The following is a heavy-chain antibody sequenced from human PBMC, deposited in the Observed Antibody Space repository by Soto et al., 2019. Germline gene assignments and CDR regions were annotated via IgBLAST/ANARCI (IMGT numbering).Heavy chain of an antibody. D-gene: IGHD3-22*01. J-gene: IGHJ4*02. V-gene: IGHV2-5*02. Sequence: GVDWIRQPPGKALEWLALIYWDDDKRYSPSLKSRLTITKDTSKNQVVLTMTNMDPVDTATYYCAHRTYYYDSSGYFPSAYWGQRT. CDR1: G. CDR3: AHRTYYYDSSGYFPSAY. CDR2: IYWDDDK.